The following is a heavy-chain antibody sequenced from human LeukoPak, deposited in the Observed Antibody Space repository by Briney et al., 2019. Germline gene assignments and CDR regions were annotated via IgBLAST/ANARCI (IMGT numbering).Heavy chain of an antibody. J-gene: IGHJ4*02. V-gene: IGHV3-23*01. D-gene: IGHD3-22*01. CDR1: GFTVSSNYG. CDR3: AKEGYYDSSGPPWV. CDR2: ISGTGGTT. Sequence: GGSLRLSCAASGFTVSSNYGMSWVRQAPGKGLEWVSGISGTGGTTYYADSVKGRFTISRDNSKNTLYLQMNSLRAEDTAVYYCAKEGYYDSSGPPWVWGQGTLVTVSS.